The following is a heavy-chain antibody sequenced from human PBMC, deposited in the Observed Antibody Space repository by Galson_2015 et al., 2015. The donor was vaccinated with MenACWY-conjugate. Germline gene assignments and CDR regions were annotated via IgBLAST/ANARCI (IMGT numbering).Heavy chain of an antibody. CDR3: ARDRGSGWSQPGY. CDR1: GFTFSSYA. V-gene: IGHV3-30*04. D-gene: IGHD6-19*01. J-gene: IGHJ4*02. CDR2: ISYDGSNK. Sequence: SLRLSCAASGFTFSSYAMHWVRQAPGKGLEWVAVISYDGSNKFYADSVKGRFTISRDNSKNTLYLQMNSLRAEDTAVYYCARDRGSGWSQPGYWGQGTLVTVSS.